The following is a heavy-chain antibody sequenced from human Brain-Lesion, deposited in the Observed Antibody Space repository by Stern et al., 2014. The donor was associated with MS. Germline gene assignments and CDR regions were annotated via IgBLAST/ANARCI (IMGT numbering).Heavy chain of an antibody. CDR1: GASISNTQW. V-gene: IGHV4-4*02. Sequence: QMQLVESGPGLVKPSGTLSLTCAISGASISNTQWWPWVRQSPRKGLEWIGETHQSGGAHYKPAPRGRVTLSVDRSHTPVSLETNSVTAADTAVYYCARDPRRGGLSGYYHGLDVWGPGTTVTVSS. CDR2: THQSGGA. J-gene: IGHJ6*02. D-gene: IGHD2/OR15-2a*01. CDR3: ARDPRRGGLSGYYHGLDV.